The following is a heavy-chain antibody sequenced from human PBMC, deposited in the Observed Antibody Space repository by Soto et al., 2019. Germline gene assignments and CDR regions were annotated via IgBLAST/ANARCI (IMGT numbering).Heavy chain of an antibody. V-gene: IGHV4-4*02. J-gene: IGHJ4*02. D-gene: IGHD6-13*01. CDR1: GGSISTSNW. Sequence: QVQLQESGPGLVKPSGTLSLTCAVSGGSISTSNWWSWVRQPPGKGLEWIGEVYRTGSTNYNPSLESRVIVSVDKSKNQFSLKLTSVTAADRAVYYCARARATIAAAAIFDCWGQGTLVTVSS. CDR3: ARARATIAAAAIFDC. CDR2: VYRTGST.